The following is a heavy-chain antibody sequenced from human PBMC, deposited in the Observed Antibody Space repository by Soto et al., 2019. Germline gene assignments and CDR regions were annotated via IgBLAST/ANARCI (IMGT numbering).Heavy chain of an antibody. CDR2: IYYSGST. Sequence: SETLSLTCTVSGGSISSSSYYWGWIRQPPGKGLEWIGSIYYSGSTYYNPSLKSRVTISVDTSKNQFSLKLSSVTAADTAVYYCARQLYYDFWSGYLNWFDPWGQGTLVTVSS. D-gene: IGHD3-3*01. V-gene: IGHV4-39*01. J-gene: IGHJ5*02. CDR1: GGSISSSSYY. CDR3: ARQLYYDFWSGYLNWFDP.